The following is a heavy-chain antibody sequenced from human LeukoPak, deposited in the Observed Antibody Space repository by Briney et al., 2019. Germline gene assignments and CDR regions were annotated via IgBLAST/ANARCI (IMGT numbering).Heavy chain of an antibody. Sequence: PGGSLRLSCAASGFTFSSYSMNWVRQAPGKGLEWVSSISSSSSYIYYADSVKGRFTISRDNAKNSLYLQMNSLRAEDTAVYYCARRGLLDGIDAFDIWGQGTMVTVSS. D-gene: IGHD1-1*01. CDR2: ISSSSSYI. V-gene: IGHV3-21*01. CDR3: ARRGLLDGIDAFDI. J-gene: IGHJ3*02. CDR1: GFTFSSYS.